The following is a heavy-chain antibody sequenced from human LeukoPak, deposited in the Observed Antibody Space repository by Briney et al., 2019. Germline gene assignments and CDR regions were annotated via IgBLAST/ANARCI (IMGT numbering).Heavy chain of an antibody. J-gene: IGHJ4*02. V-gene: IGHV3-72*01. CDR2: TRNKANSYTT. CDR3: ARVASLVYDY. CDR1: GFTFSDHY. Sequence: GGSLRLSCAASGFTFSDHYMDWVRQAPGKGLEWIGRTRNKANSYTTEYAASVKGRFTISRDDSKNSLYLQMNSLKTEDTAVYYCARVASLVYDYWGQGTLVTVSS.